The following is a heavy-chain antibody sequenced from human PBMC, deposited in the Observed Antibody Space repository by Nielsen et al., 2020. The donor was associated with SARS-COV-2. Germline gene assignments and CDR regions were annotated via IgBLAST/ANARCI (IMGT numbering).Heavy chain of an antibody. CDR3: AKDLVKFDILTGYDY. CDR1: GFIFSSYG. J-gene: IGHJ4*02. D-gene: IGHD3-9*01. Sequence: GSLRLSCAASGFIFSSYGMHWVRQAPGKGLEWVAVIWYDGSKKYYADSVKGRFTISRDNSKNTLYLQMNSLRAEDTAVYYCAKDLVKFDILTGYDYWGQGTLVPVSS. V-gene: IGHV3-33*06. CDR2: IWYDGSKK.